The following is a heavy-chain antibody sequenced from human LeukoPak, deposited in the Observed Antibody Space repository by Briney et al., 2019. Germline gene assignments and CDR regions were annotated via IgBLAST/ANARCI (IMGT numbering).Heavy chain of an antibody. V-gene: IGHV3-30*18. CDR1: GFTFSSYG. D-gene: IGHD2-2*01. Sequence: GGSLRLSCAASGFTFSSYGMHWVRQAPGKGLEWVAVISYDGSNKYYADPVKGRFTISRDNSKNTLYLQMNSLRAEDTAVYYCAKDPTKNYCSSTSCYVSSYYGMDVWGKGTTVTVSS. J-gene: IGHJ6*04. CDR2: ISYDGSNK. CDR3: AKDPTKNYCSSTSCYVSSYYGMDV.